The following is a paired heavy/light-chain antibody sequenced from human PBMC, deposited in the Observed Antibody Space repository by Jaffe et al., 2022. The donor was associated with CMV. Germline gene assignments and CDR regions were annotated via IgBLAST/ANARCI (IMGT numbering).Light chain of an antibody. CDR2: GAS. V-gene: IGKV3-20*01. J-gene: IGKJ2*01. Sequence: EIVLTQSPGTLSLSPGVRATLSCRASQGVTSNYLAWYQQKPGQAPRLLIYGASSRATGIPDRFSGSGSGTDFTLTINRLEPEDFAVYFCQQYGGSPPYTFGQGTKLEIK. CDR3: QQYGGSPPYT. CDR1: QGVTSNY.
Heavy chain of an antibody. V-gene: IGHV1-69*06. CDR2: IIPILNRA. CDR1: GGTFSGYA. D-gene: IGHD2-15*01. Sequence: QVQLVQSGAEVKKPGSSVKVSCKVSGGTFSGYAITWVRQAPGQGLEWMGRIIPILNRANYAQNFQDRVTIIADKSTSTAYMELSSLRSEDTAIYYCARGFCTGTGCYSRNYYMDVWGKGTTVTVSS. J-gene: IGHJ6*03. CDR3: ARGFCTGTGCYSRNYYMDV.